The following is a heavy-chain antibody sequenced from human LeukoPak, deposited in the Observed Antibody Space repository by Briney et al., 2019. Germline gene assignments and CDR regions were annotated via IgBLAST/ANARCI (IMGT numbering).Heavy chain of an antibody. CDR1: GFTFTDYY. Sequence: GGSLRLSCSASGFTFTDYYMSWIRQAPGKGLEWVSYIGPSGTVIYYGDSVKGRFTISRDNSKNTLYLQMNSLRAEDTAVYYCARGWELDYWGQGTLVTVSS. CDR2: IGPSGTVI. D-gene: IGHD1-1*01. V-gene: IGHV3-11*01. J-gene: IGHJ4*02. CDR3: ARGWELDY.